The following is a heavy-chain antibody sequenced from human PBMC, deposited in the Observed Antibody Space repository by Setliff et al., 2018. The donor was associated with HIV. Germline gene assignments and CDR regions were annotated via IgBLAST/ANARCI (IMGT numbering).Heavy chain of an antibody. Sequence: PSETLSLTCTVSGGSISSSSYYWGWIRQPPGKGLEWIGNMCHGGNNNYYNPSLKSRVTISVDTSKNQFSLKLTSLTAADTAVYYCAKIDGEAADTNYWGQGTLVTVSS. CDR3: AKIDGEAADTNY. J-gene: IGHJ4*02. CDR2: MCHGGNNN. V-gene: IGHV4-39*07. CDR1: GGSISSSSYY. D-gene: IGHD6-13*01.